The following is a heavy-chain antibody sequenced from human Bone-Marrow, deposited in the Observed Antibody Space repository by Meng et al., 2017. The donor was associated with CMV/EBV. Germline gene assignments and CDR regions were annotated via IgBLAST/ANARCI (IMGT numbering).Heavy chain of an antibody. CDR3: VRGEAVFDY. CDR1: GFAFSSYW. Sequence: GGLRLSCAASGFAFSSYWTSWVRQAPGKGLEWVANINHDESEKHYVDSVKGRFTISRHDAKNSMFLQMDSLRAEDTAVYYCVRGEAVFDYWGQGTLVTVSS. D-gene: IGHD6-19*01. CDR2: INHDESEK. J-gene: IGHJ4*02. V-gene: IGHV3-7*01.